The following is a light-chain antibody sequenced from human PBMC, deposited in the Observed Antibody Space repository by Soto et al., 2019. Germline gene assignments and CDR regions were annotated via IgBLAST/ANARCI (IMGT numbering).Light chain of an antibody. CDR3: HQYNRWPLT. CDR2: GAS. V-gene: IGKV3-15*01. J-gene: IGKJ1*01. CDR1: QSVVTN. Sequence: EVVMTQFPATLSVSPGERVTLSCRASQSVVTNLAWYQHKPGQAPRLLIHGASTRATGFPDRFSGSGSGTDFTLIITNLQSEDFGLYYCHQYNRWPLTFGQGTKVDIK.